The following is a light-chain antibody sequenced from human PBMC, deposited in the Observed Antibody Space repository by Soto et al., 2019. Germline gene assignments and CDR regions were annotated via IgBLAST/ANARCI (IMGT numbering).Light chain of an antibody. CDR3: FSYTSSTAYV. J-gene: IGLJ1*01. Sequence: QSVLTQPASVSGSPGQSITISCTGTSSDVGGYNYVSWYQLRPGKAPKLMIYEVSNRPSGISNRFSASKSGNTASLTISGLQAEDEADYYCFSYTSSTAYVFGTGTKATVL. CDR1: SSDVGGYNY. CDR2: EVS. V-gene: IGLV2-14*01.